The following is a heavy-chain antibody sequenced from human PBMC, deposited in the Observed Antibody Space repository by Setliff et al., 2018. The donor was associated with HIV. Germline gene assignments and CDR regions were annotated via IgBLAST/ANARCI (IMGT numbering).Heavy chain of an antibody. Sequence: SVKVSCKTSGGAFSSFALSWVRQAPGQGLEWMGGIIPAFGTANYAQKFQGRVTITADESTGTAYMELSSLRSEDTAVYYCARDGLLVAGIRFDYWGQGTLVTVSS. CDR2: IIPAFGTA. CDR3: ARDGLLVAGIRFDY. J-gene: IGHJ4*02. D-gene: IGHD6-19*01. CDR1: GGAFSSFA. V-gene: IGHV1-69*13.